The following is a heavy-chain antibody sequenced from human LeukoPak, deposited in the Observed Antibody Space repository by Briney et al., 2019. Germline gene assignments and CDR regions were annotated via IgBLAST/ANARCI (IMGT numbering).Heavy chain of an antibody. CDR2: IRSRAYGGTT. D-gene: IGHD6-19*01. Sequence: GRSLRLSCTISGFTFGDYVLNWFRQAPGKGLEWVGFIRSRAYGGTTEYAASVKDRFTISRDDSKTSVYLQMNSLKTEDTAVYYCASGSGWYSPDYWGQGTLVTVPS. CDR1: GFTFGDYV. CDR3: ASGSGWYSPDY. J-gene: IGHJ4*02. V-gene: IGHV3-49*03.